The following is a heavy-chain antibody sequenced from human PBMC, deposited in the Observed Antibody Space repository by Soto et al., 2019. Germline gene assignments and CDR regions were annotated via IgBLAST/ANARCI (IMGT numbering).Heavy chain of an antibody. D-gene: IGHD3-22*01. CDR1: EFTFSSYS. J-gene: IGHJ4*02. CDR3: AKSGSDYYSWIDY. Sequence: LRLSCATSEFTFSSYSIQWVRQAPGKGLEWVAVISYDGSNKYYADSVKGRFTISRDNSKNTLYLQMNSLRAEDTAVYYCAKSGSDYYSWIDYWGQGTLVTVSS. V-gene: IGHV3-30*18. CDR2: ISYDGSNK.